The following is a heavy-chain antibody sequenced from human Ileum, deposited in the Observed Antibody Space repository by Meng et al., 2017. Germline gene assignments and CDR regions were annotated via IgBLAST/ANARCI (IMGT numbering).Heavy chain of an antibody. D-gene: IGHD2-15*01. V-gene: IGHV4-31*01. CDR2: IHYPGST. CDR3: AREAAPGGVVGGCFDY. J-gene: IGHJ4*02. CDR1: GGSIGSAAYY. Sequence: QVQLQESGPGLVKVSQTLSLTCTVSGGSIGSAAYYWTWIRQPPAKGLEWIGYIHYPGSTSYPPSLESQTSTSIDTTNNQSSLKVTSVTAADTALYYCAREAAPGGVVGGCFDYWGQGTLVTVSS.